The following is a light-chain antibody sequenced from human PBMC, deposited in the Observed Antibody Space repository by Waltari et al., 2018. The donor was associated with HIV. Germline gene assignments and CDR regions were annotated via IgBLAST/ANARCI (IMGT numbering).Light chain of an antibody. J-gene: IGLJ2*01. CDR1: KIGNRG. CDR3: QVWDRGSRQAI. Sequence: SYVLTQPPSVSVAPRKTARTSCGAEKIGNRGVHWYQKKPGQSPLLIIYYNKDRPSGIRDRFSGSNYGNTATLTISRVEGGDEADYYCQVWDRGSRQAIFGGGTKLTVL. V-gene: IGLV3-21*04. CDR2: YNK.